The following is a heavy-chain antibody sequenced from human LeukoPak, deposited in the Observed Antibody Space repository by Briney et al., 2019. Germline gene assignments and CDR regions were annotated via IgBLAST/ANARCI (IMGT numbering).Heavy chain of an antibody. J-gene: IGHJ6*03. CDR1: GYTPTELS. CDR3: ATIAAAYYYMDV. D-gene: IGHD6-13*01. V-gene: IGHV1-24*01. CDR2: FDPEDGET. Sequence: ASVKVSCKVSGYTPTELSMHWVRQAPGKGLEWMGGFDPEDGETIYAQKFQGRVTMTEDTSTDTAYMELSSLRSEDTAVYYCATIAAAYYYMDVWGKGTTVTVSS.